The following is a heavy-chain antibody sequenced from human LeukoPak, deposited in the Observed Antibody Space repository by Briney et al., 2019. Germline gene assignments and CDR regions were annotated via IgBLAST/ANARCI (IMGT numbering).Heavy chain of an antibody. CDR1: GYTFTGYY. CDR3: ARDGYSSGWGPVHDY. CDR2: INPNSGGT. D-gene: IGHD6-19*01. Sequence: GASVKVPCKASGYTFTGYYMHWVRQAPGQGLEWMGWINPNSGGTNYAQKFQGRVTMTRDTSISTAYMELSRLRSDDTAVYYCARDGYSSGWGPVHDYWGQGTLVTVSS. J-gene: IGHJ4*02. V-gene: IGHV1-2*02.